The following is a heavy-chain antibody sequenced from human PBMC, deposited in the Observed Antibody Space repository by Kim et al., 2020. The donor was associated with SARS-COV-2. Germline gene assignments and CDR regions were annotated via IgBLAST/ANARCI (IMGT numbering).Heavy chain of an antibody. CDR2: ISGSGGST. V-gene: IGHV3-23*01. CDR3: AKGPSDGVAAAGITNWFDP. Sequence: GGSLRLSCAASGFTFSSYAMSWVRQAPGKGLEWVSAISGSGGSTYYADSVKGRFTISRDNSKNTLYLQMNSLRAEDTAVYYCAKGPSDGVAAAGITNWFDPWGQGTLVTVSS. D-gene: IGHD6-13*01. J-gene: IGHJ5*02. CDR1: GFTFSSYA.